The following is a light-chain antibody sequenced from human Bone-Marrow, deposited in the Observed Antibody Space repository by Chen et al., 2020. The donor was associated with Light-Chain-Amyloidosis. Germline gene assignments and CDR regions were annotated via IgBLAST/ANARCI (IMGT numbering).Light chain of an antibody. V-gene: IGLV2-23*03. CDR3: CSYGGYSTFV. CDR2: EGS. J-gene: IGLJ2*01. CDR1: IIGTFNL. Sequence: SALTQPASVSGSPGRSYPIPCTGTIIGTFNLVSWYQQNPGNAPNLIIYEGSRRPSEVSDRFSGSTSGNTASLTISGLQTDDEADYYCCSYGGYSTFVFGGGTKLTVL.